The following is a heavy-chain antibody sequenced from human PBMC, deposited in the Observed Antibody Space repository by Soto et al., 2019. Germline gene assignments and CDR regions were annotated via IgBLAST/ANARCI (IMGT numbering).Heavy chain of an antibody. D-gene: IGHD2-21*01. V-gene: IGHV1-69*02. CDR2: IIPMLGVR. J-gene: IGHJ3*02. Sequence: QVQLVQSGAEVKKPGSSVKVSCKDSGGTFSTYSMFWVRQAPGQGLEWMGRIIPMLGVRNYAQRFQDRVKITADKYTATVHMELSSLRSEDTALYYCTIGSWSGEVFDIWGQGTMVTVSS. CDR3: TIGSWSGEVFDI. CDR1: GGTFSTYS.